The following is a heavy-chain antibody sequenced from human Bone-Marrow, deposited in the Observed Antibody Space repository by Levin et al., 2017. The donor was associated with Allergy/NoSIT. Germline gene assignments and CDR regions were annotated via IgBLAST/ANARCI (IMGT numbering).Heavy chain of an antibody. CDR3: AREGYCSGGRCEKDD. Sequence: PGGSLRLSCAASGFTFSSYGMHWVRQAPGKGLEWVALIWYDGSNKYYADSVKGRFTISRDNSKNTLYLQMNSLRAEDTAVYYCAREGYCSGGRCEKDDWGQGTLVTVSS. J-gene: IGHJ4*02. CDR1: GFTFSSYG. V-gene: IGHV3-33*01. D-gene: IGHD2-15*01. CDR2: IWYDGSNK.